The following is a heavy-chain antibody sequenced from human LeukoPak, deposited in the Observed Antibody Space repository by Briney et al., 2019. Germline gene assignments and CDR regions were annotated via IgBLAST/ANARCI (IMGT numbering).Heavy chain of an antibody. CDR2: ISGSGGST. CDR3: ARARPYYYDTDELDY. CDR1: GFTFSSYA. J-gene: IGHJ4*02. V-gene: IGHV3-23*01. Sequence: PGGSLRLSCAVSGFTFSSYAMSWVRQAPGKGLEWVSAISGSGGSTYYADSVKGRFTISRDNSNNTLYLQMNSLRAEDTAVYYCARARPYYYDTDELDYWGQGTLVTVSS. D-gene: IGHD3-22*01.